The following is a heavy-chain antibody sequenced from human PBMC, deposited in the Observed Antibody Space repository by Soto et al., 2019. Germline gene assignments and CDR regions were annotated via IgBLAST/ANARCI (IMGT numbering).Heavy chain of an antibody. J-gene: IGHJ3*02. Sequence: GGSLRLSCAASGFTFSTYAMAWVRQAPGKGLEWVSGVSASGLNTDYADPVKGRFYISRDNSKNTVSLHMNSLRAEDTALYYCVKHRGNPSGAFDIWGQGTMVTVS. CDR2: VSASGLNT. CDR1: GFTFSTYA. V-gene: IGHV3-23*01. CDR3: VKHRGNPSGAFDI. D-gene: IGHD3-10*01.